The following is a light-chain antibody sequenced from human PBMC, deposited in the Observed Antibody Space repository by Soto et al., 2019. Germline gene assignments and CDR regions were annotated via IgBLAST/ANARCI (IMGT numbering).Light chain of an antibody. CDR3: QKYNSAPLT. CDR2: VAS. Sequence: DIQRSQSPSSLSAYVGDRVTSTCRASQGISNHLAWYQQQPGKVRKLLIYVASTLQSGVPSRFSGSGSGTDFNLTIGSLQPEDVATYYCQKYNSAPLTFGQGTKVEIK. V-gene: IGKV1-27*01. J-gene: IGKJ1*01. CDR1: QGISNH.